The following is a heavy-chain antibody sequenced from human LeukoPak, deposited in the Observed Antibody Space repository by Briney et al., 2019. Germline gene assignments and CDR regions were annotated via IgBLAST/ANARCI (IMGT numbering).Heavy chain of an antibody. J-gene: IGHJ4*02. CDR2: IDPDGSEK. CDR1: EFTFSNYG. Sequence: GGSLSLSCAAPEFTFSNYGWIWFRQAPGKGLEWVANIDPDGSEKQYGDSVKGRFTTSRDNAKNSLYLQMNSLRVEDTAIYYCARIWYFGDNNWRYFDNWGQGTLVTVSS. CDR3: ARIWYFGDNNWRYFDN. V-gene: IGHV3-7*01. D-gene: IGHD1-20*01.